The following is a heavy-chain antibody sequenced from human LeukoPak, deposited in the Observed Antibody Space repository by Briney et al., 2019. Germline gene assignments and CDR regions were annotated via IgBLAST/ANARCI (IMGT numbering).Heavy chain of an antibody. Sequence: GGSLRLSCAASGFTFTTYWMHWVRQAPGKGLVWVSHINSDGSITSYADSVKGRFTISRDNAKNTLYLQMNSLRAEDTAVYYCARGRSITMIVAHYWGQGTLVTVSS. J-gene: IGHJ4*02. CDR2: INSDGSIT. D-gene: IGHD3-22*01. V-gene: IGHV3-74*01. CDR1: GFTFTTYW. CDR3: ARGRSITMIVAHY.